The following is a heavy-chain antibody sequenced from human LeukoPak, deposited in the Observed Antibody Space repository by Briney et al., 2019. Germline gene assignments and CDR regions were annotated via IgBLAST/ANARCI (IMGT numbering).Heavy chain of an antibody. Sequence: PSETLSLTCTVSGGSISSYYWSWIRQPPGKGLEWIGYIYHSGSTYYNPSLKSRVTISVDRSKNQFSLKLSSVTAADTAVYYCARAGGYSYGSPLLYNWFDPWGQGTLVTVSS. D-gene: IGHD5-18*01. J-gene: IGHJ5*02. CDR3: ARAGGYSYGSPLLYNWFDP. V-gene: IGHV4-59*12. CDR1: GGSISSYY. CDR2: IYHSGST.